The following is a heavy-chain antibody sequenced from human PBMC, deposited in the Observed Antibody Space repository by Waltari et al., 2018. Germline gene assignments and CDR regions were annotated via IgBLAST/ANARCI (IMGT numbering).Heavy chain of an antibody. CDR3: ARPWGTYGAAFYI. J-gene: IGHJ3*02. CDR1: GFPFSSYW. D-gene: IGHD3-16*01. Sequence: EVQLVESGGGLVQPGGSLRLSCAASGFPFSSYWMSWVSQAPVKGPEWVPNLKQYGSEKYYVASVKAPFPISRDNAKNSLYLQMNSLRAEDTAVYYCARPWGTYGAAFYIWGQGTMVTVSS. CDR2: LKQYGSEK. V-gene: IGHV3-7*03.